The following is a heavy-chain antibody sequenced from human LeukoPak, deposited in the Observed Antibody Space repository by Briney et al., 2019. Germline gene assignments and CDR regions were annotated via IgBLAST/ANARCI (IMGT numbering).Heavy chain of an antibody. CDR1: GYSFTGYY. CDR3: ATEVAGDRKGFDV. CDR2: INSNSGAT. Sequence: ASVKVSCKASGYSFTGYYVHWVRQAPGQGLEWMACINSNSGATYYPQKFQGRVTVTRDTSITTAYIKLSSLRSDDTAVYYCATEVAGDRKGFDVWGQGTMVTISS. D-gene: IGHD1-26*01. V-gene: IGHV1-2*02. J-gene: IGHJ3*01.